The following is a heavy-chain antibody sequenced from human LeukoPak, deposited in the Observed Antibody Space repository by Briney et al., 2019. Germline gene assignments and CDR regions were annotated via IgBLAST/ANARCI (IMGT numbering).Heavy chain of an antibody. CDR1: GGSISSTSNY. CDR2: IHYSGST. CDR3: ASGRLGLCSRTNCYDDDFDI. V-gene: IGHV4-39*01. Sequence: SETLSLTCTVSGGSISSTSNYWGWVRQPPGKGLEWIGSIHYSGSTYYNPSLKSRFSISVDTSKNQFSLKLSAVPAPDTAVYYCASGRLGLCSRTNCYDDDFDIRGQGTMGTVSA. J-gene: IGHJ3*02. D-gene: IGHD2-2*01.